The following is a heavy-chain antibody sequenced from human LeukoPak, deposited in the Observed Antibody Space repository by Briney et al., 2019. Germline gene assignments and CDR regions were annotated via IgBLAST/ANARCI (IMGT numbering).Heavy chain of an antibody. Sequence: GASVKVSCKASGGTFSSYAISWVRQAPGQRLEWMGWINAGNGNTKYSQKFQGRVTITRDTSASTAYMELSSLRSEDTAVYYCARGAVAGTLNLDYWGQGTLVTVSS. CDR1: GGTFSSYA. D-gene: IGHD6-19*01. V-gene: IGHV1-3*01. CDR2: INAGNGNT. J-gene: IGHJ4*02. CDR3: ARGAVAGTLNLDY.